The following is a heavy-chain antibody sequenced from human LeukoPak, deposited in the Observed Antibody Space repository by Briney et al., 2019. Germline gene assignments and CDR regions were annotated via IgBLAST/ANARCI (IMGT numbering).Heavy chain of an antibody. CDR3: ARLTTSDAFDI. CDR2: IDWDDDK. D-gene: IGHD4-17*01. CDR1: GFSLSTSGMR. V-gene: IGHV2-70*04. Sequence: SGPALVKPTQTLTLTCTFSGFSLSTSGMRVSWIRQPPGKALEWLARIDWDDDKFYSTSLKTRLTISMDTSKNQVVLTMTNMDPVDTATYYCARLTTSDAFDIWGQGTMVTVSS. J-gene: IGHJ3*02.